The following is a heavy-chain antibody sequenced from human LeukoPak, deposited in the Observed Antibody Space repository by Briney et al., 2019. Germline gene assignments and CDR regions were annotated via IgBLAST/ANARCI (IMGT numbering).Heavy chain of an antibody. J-gene: IGHJ6*03. V-gene: IGHV3-21*04. CDR2: ITSSSSHI. D-gene: IGHD3-16*01. Sequence: PGGSLRLSCAAAGFTFSSYNMNWVRQAPGKGLEWVSSITSSSSHIYYADSVKGRFTISRDNAKNSLYLQIDSLRAEDTAVYYCAKDYAGGWPKRGMDVWGKGATVTVSS. CDR1: GFTFSSYN. CDR3: AKDYAGGWPKRGMDV.